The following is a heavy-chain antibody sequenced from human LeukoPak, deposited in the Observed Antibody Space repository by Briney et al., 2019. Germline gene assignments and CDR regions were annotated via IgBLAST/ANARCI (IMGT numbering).Heavy chain of an antibody. Sequence: GRSLRLSCAASGFTFSSYGMHWVRQVPGKGLEWVAVIWYDGSNKYYADSVKGRFTISRDNSKDTLYLQMNSLRAEDTAVYYCARSDYDFWSNSTNEIDYWGQGTLVTVSS. CDR2: IWYDGSNK. V-gene: IGHV3-33*01. CDR1: GFTFSSYG. D-gene: IGHD3-3*01. CDR3: ARSDYDFWSNSTNEIDY. J-gene: IGHJ4*02.